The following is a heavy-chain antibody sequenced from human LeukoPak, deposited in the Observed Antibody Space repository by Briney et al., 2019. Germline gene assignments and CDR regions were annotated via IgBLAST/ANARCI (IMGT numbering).Heavy chain of an antibody. CDR1: GFTFSSYG. D-gene: IGHD2-21*01. V-gene: IGHV3-33*08. CDR3: AREGEYYFDY. CDR2: IWYDGSNK. J-gene: IGHJ4*02. Sequence: GGSLRLSCAASGFTFSSYGMHWVRQAPGKGLEWVAVIWYDGSNKYYADSMKGRFTISRDNSQNTLYLQMNSLRAEDTAVYYCAREGEYYFDYWGQGTLVTVSS.